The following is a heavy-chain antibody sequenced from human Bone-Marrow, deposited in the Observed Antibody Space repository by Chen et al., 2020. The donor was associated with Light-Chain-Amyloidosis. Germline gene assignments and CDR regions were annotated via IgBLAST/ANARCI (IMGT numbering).Heavy chain of an antibody. D-gene: IGHD4-17*01. CDR1: GGTFSSYA. Sequence: QVQLVQSGAEVKKPGSSVKVSCKASGGTFSSYAISWVRQAPGQGLEWMGGIIPIFGTANYAQKFQGRVTITADKSTSTAYMELRSRRSENTAVYYCARTLRWTRGNLFDYWGQGTLVTVSS. CDR2: IIPIFGTA. CDR3: ARTLRWTRGNLFDY. J-gene: IGHJ4*02. V-gene: IGHV1-69*06.